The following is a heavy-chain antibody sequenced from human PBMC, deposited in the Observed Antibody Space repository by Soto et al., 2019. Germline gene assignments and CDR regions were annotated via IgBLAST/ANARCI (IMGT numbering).Heavy chain of an antibody. CDR2: ISYDGTKK. CDR3: ASPVGYYVPYFDY. CDR1: GFSLSDFA. D-gene: IGHD3-10*02. V-gene: IGHV3-30-3*01. Sequence: QVQLVESGGGVVQPGRSLRLSCAASGFSLSDFAMHWVRQATGKGLEWVAVISYDGTKKYFADSVKGRFTISRDNSKNTLYLQMNNLRADDTAVYYCASPVGYYVPYFDYWGQGTLVTVSS. J-gene: IGHJ4*02.